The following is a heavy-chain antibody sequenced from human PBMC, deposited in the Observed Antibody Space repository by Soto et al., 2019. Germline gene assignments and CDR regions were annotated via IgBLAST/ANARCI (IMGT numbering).Heavy chain of an antibody. J-gene: IGHJ4*02. CDR1: GFTFSSYS. CDR2: ISGSGGST. D-gene: IGHD6-13*01. CDR3: AKPQGPGHIAAAEN. V-gene: IGHV3-23*01. Sequence: EVQLLESGGGLVQPGGSLRLSCAASGFTFSSYSMSWVRQAPGKGLEWVSAISGSGGSTYYADSVKGRFTISRDNSKNTLYLQMNSLRAEDTAVYYCAKPQGPGHIAAAENWGQGTLVTVSS.